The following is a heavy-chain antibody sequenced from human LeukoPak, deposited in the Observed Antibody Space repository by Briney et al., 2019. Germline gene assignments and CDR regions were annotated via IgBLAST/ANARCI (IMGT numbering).Heavy chain of an antibody. V-gene: IGHV4-34*01. CDR3: ARGWFGYYNWFDP. Sequence: PSETLSLTCAVYGGSFSGYYWSWIRQPPGKGLEWIGEINHSGSTNNNPSLKSRVTISVDTSKNQFSLKLSSVTAADTAVYYCARGWFGYYNWFDPWGQGTLVTVSS. CDR1: GGSFSGYY. CDR2: INHSGST. D-gene: IGHD3-10*01. J-gene: IGHJ5*02.